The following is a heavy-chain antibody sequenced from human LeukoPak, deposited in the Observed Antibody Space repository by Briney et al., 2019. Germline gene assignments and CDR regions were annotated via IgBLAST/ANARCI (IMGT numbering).Heavy chain of an antibody. V-gene: IGHV3-48*03. Sequence: SGGSLRLSCAASGFTFSSYEMNWVRQAPGKGLEWVSYISSSGSTIYYADSVKGRFTISRDNAKNSLYLQMNSLRAEDTAVYYCARLPDDYGDYKHFQNWGQGTLVIVSS. CDR1: GFTFSSYE. J-gene: IGHJ1*01. CDR3: ARLPDDYGDYKHFQN. CDR2: ISSSGSTI. D-gene: IGHD4-17*01.